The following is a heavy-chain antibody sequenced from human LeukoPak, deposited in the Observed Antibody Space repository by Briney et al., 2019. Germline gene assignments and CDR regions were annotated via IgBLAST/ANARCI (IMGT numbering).Heavy chain of an antibody. CDR2: ISGSGSDM. D-gene: IGHD1-26*01. V-gene: IGHV3-11*04. CDR3: SKDFGPWGVGATPHY. CDR1: GFGFSDSY. J-gene: IGHJ4*02. Sequence: GGSLRLSCVVSGFGFSDSYMTWIRQTPGKGLEWPAYISGSGSDMYYADSVEGRFTISRDTSKNTLYLQMNSLTVEDMAVYFCSKDFGPWGVGATPHYWGQGTLVTVSS.